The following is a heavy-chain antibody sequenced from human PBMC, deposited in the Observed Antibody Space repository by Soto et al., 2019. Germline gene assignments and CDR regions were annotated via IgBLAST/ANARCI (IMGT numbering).Heavy chain of an antibody. CDR3: ARDFVVGGPTINYYYGMDA. V-gene: IGHV3-48*02. Sequence: GGSLRLSCAASGFTFSSFHMNWVRQAPGRGLEWVAYITSSSDTIYYSDSVKGRFTISRDNGKNSLFLQMNSLRDEDTAVYYCARDFVVGGPTINYYYGMDAWGQGTTVTVSS. CDR2: ITSSSDTI. J-gene: IGHJ6*02. D-gene: IGHD1-26*01. CDR1: GFTFSSFH.